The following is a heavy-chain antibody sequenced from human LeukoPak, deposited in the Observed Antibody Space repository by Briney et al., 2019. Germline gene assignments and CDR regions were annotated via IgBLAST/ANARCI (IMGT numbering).Heavy chain of an antibody. CDR1: GGSISSGDYY. J-gene: IGHJ3*02. V-gene: IGHV4-30-4*01. CDR2: IYYSGST. Sequence: PSETLSLTCTVSGGSISSGDYYWSWIRQPPGKGLEWIGYIYYSGSTYYNPSLKSRVTISVDTSKNQFSLQLSSVTAADTAVYYCARGVNDYGGNGASDAFDIWGQGTMVTVSS. CDR3: ARGVNDYGGNGASDAFDI. D-gene: IGHD4-23*01.